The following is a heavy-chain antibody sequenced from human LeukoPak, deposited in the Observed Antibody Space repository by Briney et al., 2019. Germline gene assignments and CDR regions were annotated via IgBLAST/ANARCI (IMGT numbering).Heavy chain of an antibody. CDR1: GGTFSSYA. V-gene: IGHV1-69*01. Sequence: SVKVSCKASGGTFSSYAISWVRQAPGQGLEWMGGIIPIFGTANYAQKFQGRVTITADESTSTAYMELSSLRSEDTAVYYCAREDRPEGVVPATRNYFYYGMDVWGQGTTVTVSS. D-gene: IGHD2-2*01. J-gene: IGHJ6*02. CDR2: IIPIFGTA. CDR3: AREDRPEGVVPATRNYFYYGMDV.